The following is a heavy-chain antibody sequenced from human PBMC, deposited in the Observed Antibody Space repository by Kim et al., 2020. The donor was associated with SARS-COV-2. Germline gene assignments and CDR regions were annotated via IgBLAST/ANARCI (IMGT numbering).Heavy chain of an antibody. D-gene: IGHD2-21*02. J-gene: IGHJ4*02. Sequence: SETLSLTCAVYGGSFSGYYWSWIRQPPGKGLEWIGEINHSGSTNYNPSLKSRVTISVDTSKNQFSLKLSSVTAADTAVYYCASLGPWRPYCGGDCYHRSHWGQGTLVTVS. CDR2: INHSGST. V-gene: IGHV4-34*01. CDR3: ASLGPWRPYCGGDCYHRSH. CDR1: GGSFSGYY.